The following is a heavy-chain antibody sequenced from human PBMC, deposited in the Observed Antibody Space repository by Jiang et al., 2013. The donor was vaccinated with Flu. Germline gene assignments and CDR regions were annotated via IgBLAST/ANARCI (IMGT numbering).Heavy chain of an antibody. V-gene: IGHV3-23*04. Sequence: VQLVESGGHLVQPGGSLRLSCAASGFTFSIYAMNWVRQAPGKGLEWVSTISATGDATYFADSVKGRFTISRDNSKNTVYLQMSSLRAEDTAVYYCAKRGDNIGYYPNDAF. CDR3: AKRGDNIGYYPNDAF. J-gene: IGHJ3*01. D-gene: IGHD3-22*01. CDR1: GFTFSIYA. CDR2: ISATGDAT.